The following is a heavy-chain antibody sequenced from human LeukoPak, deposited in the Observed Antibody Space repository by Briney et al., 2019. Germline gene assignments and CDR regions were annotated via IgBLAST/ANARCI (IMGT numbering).Heavy chain of an antibody. CDR3: ARALGYCSGGSCTRGYNWFDP. Sequence: PSETLSLTCTVSGGSISSSDYYWGWIRQPPGKGLQRIGSIYFGGSTYYNPSLKSRVTISVDTSMNQFSLKLSFVTTADTAVYYCARALGYCSGGSCTRGYNWFDPWGQGTLVTVSS. J-gene: IGHJ5*02. D-gene: IGHD2-15*01. CDR1: GGSISSSDYY. V-gene: IGHV4-39*01. CDR2: IYFGGST.